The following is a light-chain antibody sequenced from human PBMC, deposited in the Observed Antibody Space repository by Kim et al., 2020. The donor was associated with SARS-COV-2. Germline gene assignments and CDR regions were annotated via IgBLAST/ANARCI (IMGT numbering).Light chain of an antibody. J-gene: IGLJ2*01. V-gene: IGLV2-23*02. CDR2: EVS. Sequence: QSVLTQPASVSGSPGQSITISCTGTSSDAGNYNLVTWYQQHPGKAPKLIIYEVSKRPAGISNRFSGSKSGNTASLTISGLQAEDEADYHCCSYAGSCVLFGGGTKVTVL. CDR3: CSYAGSCVL. CDR1: SSDAGNYNL.